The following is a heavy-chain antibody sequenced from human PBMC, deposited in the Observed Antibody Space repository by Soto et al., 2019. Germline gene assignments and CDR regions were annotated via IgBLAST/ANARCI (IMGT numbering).Heavy chain of an antibody. V-gene: IGHV4-31*03. J-gene: IGHJ4*02. CDR2: IYYSGST. Sequence: SETLSLTCTVSGGSISSGAYYWSWIRQHPGKGLEWIGSIYYSGSTYYSPSLRSRLTLSLDTSKNQFSLKLSSVTAADTAIYYCARVYHFDGGEYSNYFDFWGQGALVTVSS. D-gene: IGHD4-17*01. CDR3: ARVYHFDGGEYSNYFDF. CDR1: GGSISSGAYY.